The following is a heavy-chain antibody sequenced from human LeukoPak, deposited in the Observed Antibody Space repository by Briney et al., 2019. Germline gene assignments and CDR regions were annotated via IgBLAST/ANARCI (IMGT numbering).Heavy chain of an antibody. Sequence: GGSLRLSCAASGFTFSSYAMSWVRQAPGQGLEWVSAISASDGRTYYADSVRGRFTISRDNFRTTLYVQMNNLRAEDTAVYYCVRDKRFPDDVFDIWGQGTTVTVSS. D-gene: IGHD3-10*01. V-gene: IGHV3-23*01. CDR3: VRDKRFPDDVFDI. J-gene: IGHJ3*02. CDR1: GFTFSSYA. CDR2: ISASDGRT.